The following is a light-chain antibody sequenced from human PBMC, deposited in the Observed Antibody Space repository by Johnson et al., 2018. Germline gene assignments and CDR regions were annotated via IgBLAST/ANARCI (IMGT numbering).Light chain of an antibody. CDR3: GTWDSSLSAGNV. V-gene: IGLV1-51*02. Sequence: QSVLTQPPSVSAAPGQKVTISCSGSSSNIGNNYVSWYQQPPGTAPKLLIYENNKRPSGIPDRFSGSKSGTSATLGIPGLQTGDAADYYSGTWDSSLSAGNVFGTGTKVTGL. CDR1: SSNIGNNY. J-gene: IGLJ1*01. CDR2: ENN.